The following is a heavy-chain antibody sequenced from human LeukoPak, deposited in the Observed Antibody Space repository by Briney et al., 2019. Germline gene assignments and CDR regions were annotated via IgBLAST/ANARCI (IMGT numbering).Heavy chain of an antibody. Sequence: SETLSLTCAVYGGSFSGYYWSWIRQPPGEGLEWIGEINHSGSTNYNPSLKSRVTISVDTSKNQFSLKLSSVTAADTAVYYCASYGHAFDIWGQGTMVTVSS. CDR1: GGSFSGYY. V-gene: IGHV4-34*01. D-gene: IGHD4-17*01. CDR2: INHSGST. CDR3: ASYGHAFDI. J-gene: IGHJ3*02.